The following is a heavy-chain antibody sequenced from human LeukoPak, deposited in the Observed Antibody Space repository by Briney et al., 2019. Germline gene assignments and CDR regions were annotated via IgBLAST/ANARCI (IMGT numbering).Heavy chain of an antibody. V-gene: IGHV3-23*01. CDR1: GFTFSSYA. CDR3: ARGVTSRLRY. D-gene: IGHD4-17*01. Sequence: SGGSLRLSCAASGFTFSSYAMNWVRQAPGKGLEWVSDISGSGGRTYYADSVKGRFTISRDNAKNTLYLQMNSLRAEDKAIYSCARGVTSRLRYRGQGNQVT. CDR2: ISGSGGRT. J-gene: IGHJ1*01.